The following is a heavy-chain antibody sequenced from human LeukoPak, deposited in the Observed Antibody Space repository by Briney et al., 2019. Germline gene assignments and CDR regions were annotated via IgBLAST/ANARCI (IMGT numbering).Heavy chain of an antibody. J-gene: IGHJ4*02. Sequence: GGSLRLSCAASGFTFDDYAMHWVRQAPGKGLEWVSGISWNSGSIGYADSVKGRFTISRDNAKNSLYLQMNSLRAEDMALYYRAKETMVRGVRHFDYWGQGTLVTVSS. V-gene: IGHV3-9*03. CDR1: GFTFDDYA. CDR3: AKETMVRGVRHFDY. CDR2: ISWNSGSI. D-gene: IGHD3-10*01.